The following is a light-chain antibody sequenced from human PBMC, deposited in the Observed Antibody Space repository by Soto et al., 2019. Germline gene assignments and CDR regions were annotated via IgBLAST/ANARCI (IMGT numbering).Light chain of an antibody. CDR2: DDN. Sequence: VLTQPPSVSAAPGQKVTISCSGSSSNIGGNSVSWYQQLPGTAPKLLIYDDNKRPSGIPDRFSGSKSGTSATLGITGFQTGDEADYYCGSWDSSLSADVFGTGTKVTVL. V-gene: IGLV1-51*01. CDR1: SSNIGGNS. CDR3: GSWDSSLSADV. J-gene: IGLJ1*01.